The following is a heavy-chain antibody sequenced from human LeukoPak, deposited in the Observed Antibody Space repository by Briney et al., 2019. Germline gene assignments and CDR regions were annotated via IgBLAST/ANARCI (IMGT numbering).Heavy chain of an antibody. Sequence: SVKVSCKASGGTFSSYAISWVRQAPGQGLEWMGGIIPIFGTANYAQKFQGRVTITADKSTSTAYMELSSLRSGDTAVYYCARDLGGSYYPLGAFDIWGQGTMVTVSS. V-gene: IGHV1-69*06. CDR1: GGTFSSYA. CDR3: ARDLGGSYYPLGAFDI. J-gene: IGHJ3*02. CDR2: IIPIFGTA. D-gene: IGHD1-26*01.